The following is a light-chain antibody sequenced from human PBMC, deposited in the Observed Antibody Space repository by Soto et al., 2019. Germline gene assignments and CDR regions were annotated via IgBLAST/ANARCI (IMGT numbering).Light chain of an antibody. J-gene: IGKJ1*01. CDR3: QIYNSYLWR. Sequence: DLHMTQSPSTLSSSVGDRVAITCRASQSIGSWVAWYQQKTGKAPKVLISKESTLESGVPARLSGSGSGTELNLTISSLQPDDVATYYCQIYNSYLWRCGQGTKVDIK. CDR2: KES. V-gene: IGKV1-5*03. CDR1: QSIGSW.